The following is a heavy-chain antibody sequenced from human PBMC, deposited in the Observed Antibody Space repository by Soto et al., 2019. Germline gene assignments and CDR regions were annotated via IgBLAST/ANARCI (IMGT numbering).Heavy chain of an antibody. J-gene: IGHJ4*02. CDR2: IIPIFGTA. CDR3: ARIAAAGTPRFDY. Sequence: QVQLVQSGAEVKKPGSSVKVSCKASGGTFSSYAISWVRQAPGQGLEWMGGIIPIFGTANYAQKFQGRVTTTQDVXTSTAYMELSSLRSEDTAVYYCARIAAAGTPRFDYWGQGTLVTVSS. V-gene: IGHV1-69*05. CDR1: GGTFSSYA. D-gene: IGHD6-13*01.